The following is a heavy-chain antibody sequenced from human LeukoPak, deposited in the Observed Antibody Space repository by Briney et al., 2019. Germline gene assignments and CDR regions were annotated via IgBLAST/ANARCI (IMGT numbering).Heavy chain of an antibody. CDR2: INPNSGGT. J-gene: IGHJ4*02. CDR1: GYTFTGYY. CDR3: ARALSIAVAGTPFDY. D-gene: IGHD6-19*01. Sequence: ASVKVSCKASGYTFTGYYMHWVRQAPGQGLEWMGWINPNSGGTNYAQKFQGWVTMTRDTSISTAYMELSRLRSDDTAVYYCARALSIAVAGTPFDYWGQGTLVTVSS. V-gene: IGHV1-2*04.